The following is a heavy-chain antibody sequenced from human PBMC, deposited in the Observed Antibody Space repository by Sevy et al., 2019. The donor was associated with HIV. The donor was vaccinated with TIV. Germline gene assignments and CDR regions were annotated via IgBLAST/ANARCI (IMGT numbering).Heavy chain of an antibody. CDR3: ARASSSRGVLFDY. J-gene: IGHJ4*02. CDR1: GGTFSSYA. CDR2: IIPIFGTA. D-gene: IGHD6-13*01. V-gene: IGHV1-69*06. Sequence: ASVKVSCKASGGTFSSYAISWVRQAPGQGLEWMGGIIPIFGTANYAQKFQGRVTITADKSTSTAYMELSSLRSEDTAVYYCARASSSRGVLFDYWGQGTLVTVSS.